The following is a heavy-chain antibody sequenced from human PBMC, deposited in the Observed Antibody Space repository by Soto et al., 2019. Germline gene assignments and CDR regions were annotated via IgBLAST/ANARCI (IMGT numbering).Heavy chain of an antibody. V-gene: IGHV3-13*05. CDR1: GFTFRNYD. D-gene: IGHD1-1*01. CDR2: ISAAGDP. CDR3: ARTDSYFYGLDV. J-gene: IGHJ6*02. Sequence: EVQLVESGGGLVQPGGSLRLSCAASGFTFRNYDMHWVRQGTGKGLEWVSGISAAGDPDYADSVEGRFTISSENAQNSFFLQMSSLRVGGTAVYSCARTDSYFYGLDVWGQGTTVIVSS.